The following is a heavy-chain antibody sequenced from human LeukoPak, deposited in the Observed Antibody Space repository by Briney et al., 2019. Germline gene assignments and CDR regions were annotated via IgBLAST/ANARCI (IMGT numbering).Heavy chain of an antibody. CDR2: INPNSGGT. V-gene: IGHV1-2*02. J-gene: IGHJ4*02. CDR3: AGDLLNDFWSGYSY. D-gene: IGHD3-3*01. Sequence: ASVKVSCKASGYTFTDYYMHWVRQAPGQGLEWMGWINPNSGGTNYAQKFQGRVTMTRDTSISTAYMELSRLRSDDTAVYYCAGDLLNDFWSGYSYWGQGTLVTVSS. CDR1: GYTFTDYY.